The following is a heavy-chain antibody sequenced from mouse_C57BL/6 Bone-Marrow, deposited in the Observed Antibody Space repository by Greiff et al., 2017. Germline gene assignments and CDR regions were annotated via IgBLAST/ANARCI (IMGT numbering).Heavy chain of an antibody. V-gene: IGHV14-4*01. CDR2: IDPENGDT. Sequence: VQLQQSGAELVRPGASVTLSCTASGFNIKDDYMHWVKQRPEQGLEWIGWIDPENGDTEYASNFQGKATLTADTSSNTAYLQLSSLTSEDTAVYYCTTVVAHWYFDVWGTGTTVTVSS. CDR3: TTVVAHWYFDV. CDR1: GFNIKDDY. D-gene: IGHD1-1*01. J-gene: IGHJ1*03.